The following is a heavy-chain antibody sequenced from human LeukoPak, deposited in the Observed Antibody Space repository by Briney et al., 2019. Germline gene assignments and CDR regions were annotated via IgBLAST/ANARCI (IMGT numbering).Heavy chain of an antibody. J-gene: IGHJ3*02. CDR2: ISSSSNTM. CDR3: ARDRFPQPVDAFDI. V-gene: IGHV3-48*01. CDR1: GFSLSSYS. Sequence: TGGSLRLSCEGSGFSLSSYSMHWVRQAPGKGLEWVSYISSSSNTMYYADSVKGRFTISRDNAKNSLYLQMNSLRAEDTAVYYCARDRFPQPVDAFDIWGQGTMVTVSS.